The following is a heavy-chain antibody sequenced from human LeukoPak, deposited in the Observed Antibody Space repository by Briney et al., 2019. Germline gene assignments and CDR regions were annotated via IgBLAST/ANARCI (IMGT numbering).Heavy chain of an antibody. Sequence: PSETLSLTCTVSGGSISSYHWSWIRQPPGKGLEWIGYIYYSGSTNYNPSLKSRVTISVDTSKNQFSLKLSSVTAADTAVYYCARGVARVTTYDYWGQGTLVTVSS. J-gene: IGHJ4*02. CDR3: ARGVARVTTYDY. CDR2: IYYSGST. D-gene: IGHD4-17*01. V-gene: IGHV4-59*01. CDR1: GGSISSYH.